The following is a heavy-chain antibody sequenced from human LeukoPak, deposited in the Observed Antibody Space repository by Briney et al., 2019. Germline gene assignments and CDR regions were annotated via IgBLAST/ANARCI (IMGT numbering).Heavy chain of an antibody. CDR2: ISAYNGNT. CDR1: GYTFTSYG. CDR3: ARTYYYDSSGYYLIPDDAFDI. V-gene: IGHV1-18*01. Sequence: ASVKVSCKASGYTFTSYGISWVRQAPGQGLEWVGWISAYNGNTNYAQKLQGRVTMTTDTSTSTAYMELRSLRSDDTAVYYCARTYYYDSSGYYLIPDDAFDIWGQGTMVTVSS. D-gene: IGHD3-22*01. J-gene: IGHJ3*02.